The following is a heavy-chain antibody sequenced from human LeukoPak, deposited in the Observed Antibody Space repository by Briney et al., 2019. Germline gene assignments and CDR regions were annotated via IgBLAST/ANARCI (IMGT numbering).Heavy chain of an antibody. CDR1: GFTFDDYG. D-gene: IGHD3-22*01. CDR3: ARVSYDSSGYSTYYYYYMDV. CDR2: INWNGGST. J-gene: IGHJ6*03. V-gene: IGHV3-20*04. Sequence: GGSLGLSCAASGFTFDDYGMSWVRQAPGKGLEWVSGINWNGGSTGYADSVKGRFTISRDNAKNSLYLQMNSLRAEDTALYYCARVSYDSSGYSTYYYYYMDVWGKGTTVTVSS.